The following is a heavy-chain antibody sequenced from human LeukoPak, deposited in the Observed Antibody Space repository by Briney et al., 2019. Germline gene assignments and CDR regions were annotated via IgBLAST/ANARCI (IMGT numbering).Heavy chain of an antibody. V-gene: IGHV4-30-4*01. Sequence: SETLSLTCTVSGGSISSGDYYWSWLRQPPGKGLEWIGYIYYSGSTYYNPSLKSRVTISVDTSKNQFSLKLSSVTAADTAVYYCARGYYDFWSGYSTHGMDVWGQGTTVTVSS. CDR3: ARGYYDFWSGYSTHGMDV. CDR1: GGSISSGDYY. D-gene: IGHD3-3*01. J-gene: IGHJ6*02. CDR2: IYYSGST.